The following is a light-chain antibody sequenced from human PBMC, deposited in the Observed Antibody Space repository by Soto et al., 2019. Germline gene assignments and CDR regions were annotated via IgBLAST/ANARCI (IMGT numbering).Light chain of an antibody. CDR1: QTVRNNY. J-gene: IGKJ5*01. V-gene: IGKV3D-20*02. Sequence: EFVLTQSPCTLSLSPGERATLSCRASQTVRNNYLAWYQQKPGQAPRLLIYDASSRATGIPDRFSGSGSGTDFTLTISSLEPEDFAVYYCQQRSNWPPEITVGQGTRLDIK. CDR2: DAS. CDR3: QQRSNWPPEIT.